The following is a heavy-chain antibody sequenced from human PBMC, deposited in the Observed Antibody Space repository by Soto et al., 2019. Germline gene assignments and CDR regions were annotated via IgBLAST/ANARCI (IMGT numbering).Heavy chain of an antibody. Sequence: QVQLVQSGAEVKKPGASVKVSCKASGYTFTSYDINWVRQATGQGREWMGWVNPNNGHTGHAQTFQRRVTMTRNTCISTAEMKLDRMQSEDTAVYYCVRLFCYGSGSWVEWSQGALGTVSS. D-gene: IGHD3-10*01. V-gene: IGHV1-8*01. CDR3: VRLFCYGSGSWVE. CDR1: GYTFTSYD. J-gene: IGHJ4*02. CDR2: VNPNNGHT.